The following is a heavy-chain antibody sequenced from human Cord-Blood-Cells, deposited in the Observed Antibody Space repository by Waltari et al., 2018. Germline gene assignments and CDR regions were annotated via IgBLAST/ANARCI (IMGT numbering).Heavy chain of an antibody. Sequence: QVQLVQSGAEGRKPGSSVKVYCQDSGTNIAGYAFSWLRQAPGQGLEWMRGIIPIFGTANYAQKFQGRVTITADESTSTAYMELSSLRSEDTAVYYCARQQQLDAFDIWGQGTMVTVSS. V-gene: IGHV1-69*01. J-gene: IGHJ3*02. CDR3: ARQQQLDAFDI. CDR1: GTNIAGYA. D-gene: IGHD6-13*01. CDR2: IIPIFGTA.